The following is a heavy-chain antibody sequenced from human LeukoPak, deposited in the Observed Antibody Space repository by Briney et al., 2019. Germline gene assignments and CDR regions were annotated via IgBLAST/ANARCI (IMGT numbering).Heavy chain of an antibody. J-gene: IGHJ2*01. D-gene: IGHD2-15*01. V-gene: IGHV3-48*04. Sequence: GGSLRLSRAASGFTFSSYSMNWVRQAPGKGLEWVSYISSSSSTIYYADSVKGRFTISRDNAKNSLYLQMNSLRAEDTAVYYCARDIRPRYCSGGSCYSGSYWYFDLWGRGTLVTVSS. CDR2: ISSSSSTI. CDR3: ARDIRPRYCSGGSCYSGSYWYFDL. CDR1: GFTFSSYS.